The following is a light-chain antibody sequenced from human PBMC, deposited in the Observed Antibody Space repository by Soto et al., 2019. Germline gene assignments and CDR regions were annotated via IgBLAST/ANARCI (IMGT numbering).Light chain of an antibody. V-gene: IGKV3-20*01. J-gene: IGKJ1*01. CDR2: GTS. Sequence: EIVLTQSPGTLSLSPGERATLSCRASQSVSSSYLAWYQQKPGQAPRLLIYGTSSRATAIPDRFSGSGSGRNFTLTTSRLEPEDFAVYYCQQYGSSSWTFGQGTKVEIK. CDR3: QQYGSSSWT. CDR1: QSVSSSY.